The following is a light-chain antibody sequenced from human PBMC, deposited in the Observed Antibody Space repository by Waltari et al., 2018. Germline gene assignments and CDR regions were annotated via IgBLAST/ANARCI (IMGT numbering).Light chain of an antibody. CDR2: NAS. Sequence: EIVLTQPPATLSLSPGERAPLSCRASQSISTYLAWYQQTPGQAPRLLMYNASNRTTGIPARFSGSGTGTDFTLTVSSLEPEDFAVYYCQQRGSWPLTFGGGTKVEIK. CDR1: QSISTY. J-gene: IGKJ4*01. CDR3: QQRGSWPLT. V-gene: IGKV3-11*01.